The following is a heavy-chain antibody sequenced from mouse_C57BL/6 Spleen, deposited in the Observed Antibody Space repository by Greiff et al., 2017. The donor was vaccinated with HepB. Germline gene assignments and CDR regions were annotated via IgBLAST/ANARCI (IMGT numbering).Heavy chain of an antibody. D-gene: IGHD1-1*01. Sequence: DVKLVESGGGLVQPGGSLSLSCAASGFTFTDYYMSWVRQPPGKALEWLGFIRNKANGYTTEYSASVKGRFTISRDNSQSILYLQMNALRAEDSATYYCARPKYYGSWYVDVWGTGTTVTIAS. CDR2: IRNKANGYTT. J-gene: IGHJ1*03. CDR1: GFTFTDYY. CDR3: ARPKYYGSWYVDV. V-gene: IGHV7-3*01.